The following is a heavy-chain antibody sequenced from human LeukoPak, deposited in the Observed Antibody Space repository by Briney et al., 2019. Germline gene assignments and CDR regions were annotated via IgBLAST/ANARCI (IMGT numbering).Heavy chain of an antibody. V-gene: IGHV3-13*01. CDR3: ARGGPTGFDY. J-gene: IGHJ4*02. D-gene: IGHD4-17*01. Sequence: GVLRLSCAASGFTFSSYDMHWVRQATGKGLEWVSGLGTGGDTYYAGSVKGRFTIYRENAKNPLYLQMNSLRAGDTAVYYCARGGPTGFDYWGQGTLVTVSS. CDR1: GFTFSSYD. CDR2: LGTGGDT.